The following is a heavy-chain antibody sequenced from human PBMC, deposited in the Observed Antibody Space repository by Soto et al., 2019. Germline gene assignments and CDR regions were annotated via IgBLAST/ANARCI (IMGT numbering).Heavy chain of an antibody. CDR3: ARGQGYYYYYYGMDV. J-gene: IGHJ6*02. Sequence: ASVNVSCKASGYTFTSYYINWVRQATGQGLEWMGWMNPNSGNTGYAQKFQGRVTMTRNTSISTAYMELSSLRSEDTAVYYCARGQGYYYYYYGMDVWGQGTTVTVSS. CDR2: MNPNSGNT. CDR1: GYTFTSYY. V-gene: IGHV1-8*01.